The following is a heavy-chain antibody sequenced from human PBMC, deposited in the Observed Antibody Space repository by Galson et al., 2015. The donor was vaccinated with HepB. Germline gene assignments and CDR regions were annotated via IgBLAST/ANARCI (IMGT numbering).Heavy chain of an antibody. D-gene: IGHD3-16*02. CDR2: INRSGST. Sequence: ETLSLTCGVYGSSFSGYYWSWIRQPPGKGLEWIGEINRSGSTNYNPSLKSRVTISIDTSKNQFSLRLNSVTAADTAVYYCVRGLRSDNVWGVYRHECYFDSWGQGTLVTVSS. CDR1: GSSFSGYY. V-gene: IGHV4-34*01. CDR3: VRGLRSDNVWGVYRHECYFDS. J-gene: IGHJ4*02.